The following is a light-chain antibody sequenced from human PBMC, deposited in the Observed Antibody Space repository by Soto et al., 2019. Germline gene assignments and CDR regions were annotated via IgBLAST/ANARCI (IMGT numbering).Light chain of an antibody. CDR1: QGIGVY. CDR2: AAS. V-gene: IGKV1-27*01. Sequence: DIQMTQSPSSLSASLGDRVTITCRASQGIGVYLAWFQQKPGNAPKLLIYAASTLQSGVPSRFSGSGSGTDFTLTVSRLQPEDVATYYCQNYNSAPLTFGGGTRVEIK. CDR3: QNYNSAPLT. J-gene: IGKJ4*01.